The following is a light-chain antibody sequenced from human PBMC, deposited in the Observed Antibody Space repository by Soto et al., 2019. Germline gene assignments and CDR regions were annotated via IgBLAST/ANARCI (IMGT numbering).Light chain of an antibody. Sequence: SYELNQSPSVSVAPGQTAIITCGGENIGSESVQWYKQRPGQAPVAVVFDATDRPSGIPDRISASRSGDTATLTISRVDAGDEADYYCQVWASTAEFFVFGSGTKVTVL. J-gene: IGLJ1*01. CDR2: DAT. CDR1: NIGSES. V-gene: IGLV3-21*02. CDR3: QVWASTAEFFV.